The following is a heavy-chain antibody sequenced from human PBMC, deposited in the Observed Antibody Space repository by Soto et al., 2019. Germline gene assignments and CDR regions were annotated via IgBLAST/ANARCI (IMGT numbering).Heavy chain of an antibody. CDR1: GDSIRSTYY. D-gene: IGHD3-3*01. CDR2: IYFNGNA. J-gene: IGHJ2*01. V-gene: IGHV4-39*01. CDR3: TRRIFAHWYFDL. Sequence: QLQLQESCSGLVKPSETPSLTCVVSGDSIRSTYYWGWIRQPPGKGLEWIGSIYFNGNAYYNPSLESRVTMSVDTSMIQFSLNLSSMTAADTAVYYCTRRIFAHWYFDLWGRGTLVTVSS.